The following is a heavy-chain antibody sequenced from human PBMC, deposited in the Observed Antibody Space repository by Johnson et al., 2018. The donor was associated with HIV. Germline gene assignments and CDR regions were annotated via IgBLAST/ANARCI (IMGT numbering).Heavy chain of an antibody. CDR1: GFTFSSYA. CDR2: ISYDGSNN. J-gene: IGHJ3*02. CDR3: AREGRGYNYLGAFDI. D-gene: IGHD5-24*01. Sequence: QVPLVESVGGVVQPGKSLRLSCAASGFTFSSYAMHWVRQAPGTGLEWVAVISYDGSNNYYADSVKGRFTISRDNSKNTHYLQMNSLRPEDTAVYYCAREGRGYNYLGAFDIWGQGTMVTVSS. V-gene: IGHV3-30-3*01.